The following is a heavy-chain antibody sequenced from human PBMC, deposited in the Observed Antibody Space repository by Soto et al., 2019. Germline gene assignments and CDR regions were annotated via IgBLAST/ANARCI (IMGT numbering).Heavy chain of an antibody. V-gene: IGHV1-18*04. CDR2: ISAYNGNT. CDR3: ARAGAATTMTRNWFDP. J-gene: IGHJ5*02. Sequence: ASVKVSCKASGYTFTSYGISWVRQAPGQGLEWMGWISAYNGNTNYAQKLQGRVTMTTDTSTSTAYMELRSLRSDDTAVYYCARAGAATTMTRNWFDPWRQGTLVTLSS. D-gene: IGHD4-17*01. CDR1: GYTFTSYG.